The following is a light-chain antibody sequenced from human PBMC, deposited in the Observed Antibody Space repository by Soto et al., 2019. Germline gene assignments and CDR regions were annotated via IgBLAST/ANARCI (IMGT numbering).Light chain of an antibody. Sequence: QSVQTQPASVSGSPGQSITISCTGTSSDVGGYNYVSWYQQHPGKAPKLMIYEVSNRPSGVSNRFSGSKSGNTASLTISGLQAEDEADYYCSSYTSSSTLPFVFGTGTKVTVL. CDR2: EVS. J-gene: IGLJ1*01. CDR3: SSYTSSSTLPFV. V-gene: IGLV2-14*01. CDR1: SSDVGGYNY.